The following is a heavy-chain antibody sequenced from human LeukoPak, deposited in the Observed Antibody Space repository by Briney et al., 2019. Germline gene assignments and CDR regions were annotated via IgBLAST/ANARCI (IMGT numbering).Heavy chain of an antibody. Sequence: ASVKDSSMASGYTSTSYGISWVRQAPGQGLEWMGWISAYNGNTNYAQKLQGRVTMTTDTSTSTAYMELRSLRSDDTAVYYCARRWKIRSGGSCYDAFVNWGQGTMVTVSS. CDR2: ISAYNGNT. CDR1: GYTSTSYG. D-gene: IGHD2-15*01. CDR3: ARRWKIRSGGSCYDAFVN. J-gene: IGHJ3*02. V-gene: IGHV1-18*01.